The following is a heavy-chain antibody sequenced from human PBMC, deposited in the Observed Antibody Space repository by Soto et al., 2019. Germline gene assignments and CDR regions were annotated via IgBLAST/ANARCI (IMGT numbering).Heavy chain of an antibody. J-gene: IGHJ6*02. CDR2: IRSKADNYAT. D-gene: IGHD1-26*01. Sequence: EVPLGESGGGLVQPGGSLKLSCAVSGLTFSVSAIHWVRQASGKGLEWVGRIRSKADNYATAYRASVKGRFSISRDDSKNTAYLQTSSLNTEDRALYYCARLAAWEYYDGMDVWGQGTTVTVSS. CDR3: ARLAAWEYYDGMDV. CDR1: GLTFSVSA. V-gene: IGHV3-73*02.